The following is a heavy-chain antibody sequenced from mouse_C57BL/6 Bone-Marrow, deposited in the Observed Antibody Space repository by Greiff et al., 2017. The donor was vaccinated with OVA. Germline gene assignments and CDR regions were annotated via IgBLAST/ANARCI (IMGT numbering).Heavy chain of an antibody. CDR3: AREDDYDSYWYFDV. Sequence: VQLQQPGAELVKPGASVKLSCKASGYTFTSYWMQWVKQRPGQGLEWIGEIDPSDSYTNYNQKFKGKATLTVDTSSSTAYMQLSSLTSEDSAVYYCAREDDYDSYWYFDVWGTGTTVTVSS. CDR2: IDPSDSYT. D-gene: IGHD2-4*01. J-gene: IGHJ1*03. V-gene: IGHV1-50*01. CDR1: GYTFTSYW.